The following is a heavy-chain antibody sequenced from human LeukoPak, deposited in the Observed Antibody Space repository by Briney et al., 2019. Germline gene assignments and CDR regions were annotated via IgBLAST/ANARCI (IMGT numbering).Heavy chain of an antibody. CDR3: VRDHRSNYDFWSHSDYYFDY. CDR1: GGSISSSSYY. D-gene: IGHD3-3*01. Sequence: SETLSLTCTVSGGSISSSSYYWGWIRQPPGKGLEWIGSIYYSGSTYYNPSLKSRVTISVDTSKNQFSLKLSSVTAADTAVYYCVRDHRSNYDFWSHSDYYFDYWGQGTLVTVSS. CDR2: IYYSGST. J-gene: IGHJ4*02. V-gene: IGHV4-39*01.